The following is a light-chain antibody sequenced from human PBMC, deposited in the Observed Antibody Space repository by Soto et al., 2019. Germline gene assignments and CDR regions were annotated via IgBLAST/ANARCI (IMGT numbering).Light chain of an antibody. V-gene: IGKV1-5*01. J-gene: IGKJ3*01. CDR2: DAS. CDR1: QSISSW. Sequence: DIQMTQSPSTLSASVGDRVTITCRASQSISSWLAWYQQKPGKAPKLLIYDASSLESGVPSRFSGSGSGTEFTRTISSLQPDDFATYDCQQYNSYSSFGPGTKVDIK. CDR3: QQYNSYSS.